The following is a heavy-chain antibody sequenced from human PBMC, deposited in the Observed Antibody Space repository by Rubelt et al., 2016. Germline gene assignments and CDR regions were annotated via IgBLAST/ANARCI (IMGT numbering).Heavy chain of an antibody. CDR2: INHSGST. CDR3: ARLQLWYLTVMDV. CDR1: GGSFSGYY. J-gene: IGHJ6*02. D-gene: IGHD5-18*01. Sequence: QVQLQQWGAGLLKPSETLSLTCAVYGGSFSGYYWSWIRQPPGKGLEWIGEINHSGSTIYNPSLKSRVTRSVDTAKNQFSLKLSSVTAADTAVYYWARLQLWYLTVMDVWGQGTTVTVSS. V-gene: IGHV4-34*01.